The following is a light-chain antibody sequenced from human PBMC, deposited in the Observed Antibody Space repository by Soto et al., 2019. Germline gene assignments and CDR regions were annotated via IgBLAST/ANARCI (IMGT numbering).Light chain of an antibody. CDR2: GAS. CDR1: QIVGNN. Sequence: EIVMTQSPATLSVSPGERATLSCRASQIVGNNLAWYHQKPGQAPRLLIYGASTRATGVPARFSGSGSGTEFTLTISSLQSEDFAIYYCQQYNNWPRTFGRGTKVEIK. J-gene: IGKJ1*01. CDR3: QQYNNWPRT. V-gene: IGKV3-15*01.